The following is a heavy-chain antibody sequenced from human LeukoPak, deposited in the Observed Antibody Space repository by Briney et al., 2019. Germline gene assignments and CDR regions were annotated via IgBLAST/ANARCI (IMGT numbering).Heavy chain of an antibody. J-gene: IGHJ4*02. CDR3: ARGKRELGSLLFDS. CDR2: TYYRSKWYT. Sequence: SQTLSLTCAISGDSVSSNIAAWDWIRQSPSRGLEWLGRTYYRSKWYTDYAVSLKSRITINADTSKNHFSLQLISVTPEDTAVYFRARGKRELGSLLFDSWGQGTLVTVSS. V-gene: IGHV6-1*01. D-gene: IGHD1-7*01. CDR1: GDSVSSNIAA.